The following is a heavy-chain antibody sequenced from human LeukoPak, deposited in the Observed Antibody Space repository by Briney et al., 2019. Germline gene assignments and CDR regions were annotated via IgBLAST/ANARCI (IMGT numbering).Heavy chain of an antibody. D-gene: IGHD3-10*01. CDR3: ARGGIITMVRGVVPFF. CDR2: IKQDGSEK. J-gene: IGHJ6*04. Sequence: PGGSLRLSCAASGFTFSSYWMSWVRQAPGKGLEWVANIKQDGSEKYYVDSVKGRFTISRDNAKNSLYLQMNSLRAEDTAVYYCARGGIITMVRGVVPFFWGKGTTVTVSS. CDR1: GFTFSSYW. V-gene: IGHV3-7*01.